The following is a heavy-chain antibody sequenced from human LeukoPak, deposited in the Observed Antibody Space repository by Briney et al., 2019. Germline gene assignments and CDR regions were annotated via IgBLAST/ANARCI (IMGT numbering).Heavy chain of an antibody. CDR3: ATIRGSEGHWYFDL. Sequence: GGSLRLSCAASGFTVSSNYMSWVRQAPGKGLEWVSVIYSGGSTYYADSVKGRFTISRDNSKNTLYLQMNSLRAEDSAVYYCATIRGSEGHWYFDLWGRGALVTVSS. D-gene: IGHD3-10*01. CDR1: GFTVSSNY. J-gene: IGHJ2*01. CDR2: IYSGGST. V-gene: IGHV3-66*01.